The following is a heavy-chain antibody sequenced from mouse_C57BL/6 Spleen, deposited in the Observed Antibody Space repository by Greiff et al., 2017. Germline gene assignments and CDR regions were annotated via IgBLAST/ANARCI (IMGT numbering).Heavy chain of an antibody. CDR1: GYTITDYY. CDR2: INPNNGGT. V-gene: IGHV1-26*01. Sequence: EVQLQQSGPELVKPGASVKISCKASGYTITDYYMNWVKQSHGKSLEWIGDINPNNGGTSYNQKFTGQAHITVDKSSSTAYMNLRSLTSEDSAVYYCARGGYLDYWGQGTTLTVSS. J-gene: IGHJ2*01. CDR3: ARGGYLDY.